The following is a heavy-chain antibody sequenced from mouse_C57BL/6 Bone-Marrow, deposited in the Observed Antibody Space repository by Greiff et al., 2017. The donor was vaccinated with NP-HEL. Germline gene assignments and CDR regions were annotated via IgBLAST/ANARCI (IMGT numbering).Heavy chain of an antibody. J-gene: IGHJ2*01. CDR2: IDPSDSYT. CDR3: AREMYYFDY. V-gene: IGHV1-69*01. CDR1: GYTFTSYW. Sequence: VKLQQPGAELVMPGASVKLSCKASGYTFTSYWMHWVKQRPGQGLEWIGEIDPSDSYTNYNQKFKGKSTLTVDKSSSTAYMQLSSLTSEDSAVYYCAREMYYFDYWGQGTTLTVSS.